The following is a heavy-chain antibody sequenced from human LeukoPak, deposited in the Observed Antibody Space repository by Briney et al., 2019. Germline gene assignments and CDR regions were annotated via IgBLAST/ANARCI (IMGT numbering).Heavy chain of an antibody. CDR1: GFTFTTYW. Sequence: GGSLRLSCAASGFTFTTYWMHWVRQAPGKGLVWVSHINSDGSITSYADSVKGRFTISRDNAKNTLYLQMNSLRAEDTAVYYCARVDDFWSGYYRYYGMDVWGQGTTVTVSS. V-gene: IGHV3-74*01. CDR2: INSDGSIT. D-gene: IGHD3-3*01. CDR3: ARVDDFWSGYYRYYGMDV. J-gene: IGHJ6*02.